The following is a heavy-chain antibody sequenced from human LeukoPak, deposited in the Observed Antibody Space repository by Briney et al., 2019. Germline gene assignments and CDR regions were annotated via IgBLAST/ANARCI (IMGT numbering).Heavy chain of an antibody. Sequence: ASVKVSCKASGYTFTSYDINWVRQATGQGLEWMGWMNPNSGNTGYAQKFQGRVTMTRNTSISTAYMELGSLRSEDTAVYYCARITVTTDGYYYYYMDVWGKGTTVTVSS. J-gene: IGHJ6*03. CDR2: MNPNSGNT. V-gene: IGHV1-8*01. D-gene: IGHD4-11*01. CDR3: ARITVTTDGYYYYYMDV. CDR1: GYTFTSYD.